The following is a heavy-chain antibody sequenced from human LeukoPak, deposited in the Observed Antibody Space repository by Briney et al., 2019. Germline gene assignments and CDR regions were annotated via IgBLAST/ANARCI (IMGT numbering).Heavy chain of an antibody. D-gene: IGHD4-17*01. CDR3: ARDAYGDLGFDY. V-gene: IGHV3-66*01. J-gene: IGHJ4*02. Sequence: PGGSLRLSCAASGFTVSSNYMSWVRQAPVKGLEWVSVIYSGGSTYYADSVKGRFTISRDNSKNTLYLQMNSLRAEDTAVYYCARDAYGDLGFDYWGQGTLVTVSS. CDR2: IYSGGST. CDR1: GFTVSSNY.